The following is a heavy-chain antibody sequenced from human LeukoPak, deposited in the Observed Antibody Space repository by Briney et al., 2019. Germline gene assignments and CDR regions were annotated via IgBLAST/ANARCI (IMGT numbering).Heavy chain of an antibody. J-gene: IGHJ4*02. CDR2: ISSNGGST. CDR3: ARGVEGSYFDY. Sequence: PGGSLRLSCAASGFTFSSYAMHWVRQAPGKGLEYVSAISSNGGSTYYANSVKGRFTISRDNSKNTLYLQMGSLRAEDMAVYYCARGVEGSYFDYWGQGTLVTVSS. D-gene: IGHD1-26*01. V-gene: IGHV3-64*01. CDR1: GFTFSSYA.